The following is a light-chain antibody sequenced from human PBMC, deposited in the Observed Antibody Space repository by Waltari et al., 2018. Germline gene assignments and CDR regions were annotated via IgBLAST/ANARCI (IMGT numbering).Light chain of an antibody. V-gene: IGKV2-28*01. CDR3: MQALQNPWT. Sequence: DIVMTQSPLSLPVTPGAPASISCRSSQSLLHSNGYNDLDWYLQKPGQSPQLLIYLGSNRASGVPDRFSGSGSGTDFTLRISRVEAEDVGVYYCMQALQNPWTFGQGTKVEIK. J-gene: IGKJ1*01. CDR1: QSLLHSNGYND. CDR2: LGS.